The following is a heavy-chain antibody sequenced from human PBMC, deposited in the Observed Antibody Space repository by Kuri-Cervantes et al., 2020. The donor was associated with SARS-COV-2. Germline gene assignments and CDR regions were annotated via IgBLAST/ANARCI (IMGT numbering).Heavy chain of an antibody. CDR2: IWYDGSNK. CDR1: GFTFSSYG. V-gene: IGHV3-33*06. CDR3: AKDGCSSTSCYMGYYFDC. D-gene: IGHD2-2*02. Sequence: GGSLRLSCAASGFTFSSYGMHWVRQAPGKGLEWVAVIWYDGSNKYYADSVKGRFTISRDNSKNTLYLQMNSLRAEDTAVYYCAKDGCSSTSCYMGYYFDCWGQGTLVTVSS. J-gene: IGHJ4*02.